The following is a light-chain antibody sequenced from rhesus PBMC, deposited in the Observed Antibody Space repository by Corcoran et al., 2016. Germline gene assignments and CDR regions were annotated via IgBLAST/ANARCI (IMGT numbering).Light chain of an antibody. CDR3: LQHNSYPWT. V-gene: IGKV1-28*03. Sequence: DIQMTQSPSSLSASVGDTVTITCRASQGISSYLNWFQQKPGKAPKLLLYAASSLESGVPSRFSGSGSGTDFTLTISSLQPEDFAVYYCLQHNSYPWTFGQGTKVEIK. CDR2: AAS. CDR1: QGISSY. J-gene: IGKJ1*01.